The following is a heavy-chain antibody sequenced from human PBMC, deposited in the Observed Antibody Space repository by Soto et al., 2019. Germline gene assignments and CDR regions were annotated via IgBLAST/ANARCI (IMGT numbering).Heavy chain of an antibody. Sequence: ASVKVSCKASGYTFTSYGISWVRQAPGQGLEWMGWISAYNGNTNYAQKLQGRVTMTTDTSTSTAYMELRSLRSDDTAVYYCAREAGALIQLWPGYYFDYWGQGTLVTVSS. CDR3: AREAGALIQLWPGYYFDY. J-gene: IGHJ4*02. CDR1: GYTFTSYG. D-gene: IGHD5-18*01. V-gene: IGHV1-18*04. CDR2: ISAYNGNT.